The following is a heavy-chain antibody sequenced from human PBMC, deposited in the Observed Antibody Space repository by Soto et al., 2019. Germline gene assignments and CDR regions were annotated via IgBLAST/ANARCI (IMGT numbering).Heavy chain of an antibody. CDR1: GASISSYY. J-gene: IGHJ4*02. CDR2: IYYSGST. CDR3: ARRWARTFDY. V-gene: IGHV4-59*08. D-gene: IGHD5-12*01. Sequence: SETLSLTCTVSGASISSYYWSWIRQPPGKGLEWIGYIYYSGSTNYNPSLKSRVTISVDTSKNQFSLRLSSVTAADTAVYYCARRWARTFDYWGQGTLVTVSS.